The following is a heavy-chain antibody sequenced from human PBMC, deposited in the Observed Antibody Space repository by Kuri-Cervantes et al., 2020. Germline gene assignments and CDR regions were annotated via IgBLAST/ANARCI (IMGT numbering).Heavy chain of an antibody. V-gene: IGHV1-69*05. Sequence: SVKVSCNASGGTCSSYAISWVQHAPGQGLEWVGGIIPIFGTEKYARKFQGRVMITTDESTSTSYMELSIRTSEDTADYYCSRGDLVTTAYYSYHMDVWGKGAAVTVSS. J-gene: IGHJ6*03. CDR2: IIPIFGTE. D-gene: IGHD5-12*01. CDR1: GGTCSSYA. CDR3: SRGDLVTTAYYSYHMDV.